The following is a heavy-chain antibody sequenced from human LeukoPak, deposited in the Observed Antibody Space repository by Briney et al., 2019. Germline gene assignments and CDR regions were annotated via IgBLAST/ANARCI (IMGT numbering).Heavy chain of an antibody. V-gene: IGHV3-21*01. Sequence: GGSLRLSCAASGFTFISYSMNWVRQAPGKGLEWVSSISSSSSYIYYADSVKGRFTISRDNAKNSLYLQMNSLRAEDTAAYYCARGGVYSSGWYVYYWGQGTLVTVSS. D-gene: IGHD6-19*01. CDR1: GFTFISYS. CDR3: ARGGVYSSGWYVYY. CDR2: ISSSSSYI. J-gene: IGHJ4*02.